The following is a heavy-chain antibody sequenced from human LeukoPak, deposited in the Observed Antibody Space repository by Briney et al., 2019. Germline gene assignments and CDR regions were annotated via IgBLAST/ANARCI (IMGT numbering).Heavy chain of an antibody. Sequence: ASVKVSCKASGYTFTGYYMHWVRHAPGQGLEWMGLITPNSGGTNYAQKFQGRVTMTSDTSISTAYMELSRLRSNDTAVYYCARVYRWLHPNDAFDIWGQGTMVTVSS. V-gene: IGHV1-2*02. CDR1: GYTFTGYY. J-gene: IGHJ3*02. CDR2: ITPNSGGT. D-gene: IGHD5-12*01. CDR3: ARVYRWLHPNDAFDI.